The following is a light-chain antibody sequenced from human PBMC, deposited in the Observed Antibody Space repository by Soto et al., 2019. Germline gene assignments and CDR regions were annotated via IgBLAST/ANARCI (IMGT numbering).Light chain of an antibody. CDR3: NSYTRNTTLGVV. J-gene: IGLJ2*01. V-gene: IGLV2-14*01. Sequence: QSALTQPASVSGSPGQSITISCTGSSSDVGGYDFVSWFQQHPGEAPKLMIYEVRYWPSGVSNRFSGSKSDNTASLTISGLQAEDEADYYCNSYTRNTTLGVVFGGGTKVTVL. CDR1: SSDVGGYDF. CDR2: EVR.